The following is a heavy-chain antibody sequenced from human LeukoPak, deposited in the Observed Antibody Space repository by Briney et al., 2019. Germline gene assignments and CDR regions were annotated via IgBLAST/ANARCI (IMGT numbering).Heavy chain of an antibody. CDR2: IYYTGSS. CDR3: ASRKLGNDY. Sequence: SETLSLTCTVSGGSVSDYYWSWIRQSPGKGLEWIGYIYYTGSSSYNPSLRSRVTISADTSKNQFSLRLSSVTAADTAVYYCASRKLGNDYWGQGTLVTVSS. CDR1: GGSVSDYY. D-gene: IGHD7-27*01. V-gene: IGHV4-59*02. J-gene: IGHJ4*01.